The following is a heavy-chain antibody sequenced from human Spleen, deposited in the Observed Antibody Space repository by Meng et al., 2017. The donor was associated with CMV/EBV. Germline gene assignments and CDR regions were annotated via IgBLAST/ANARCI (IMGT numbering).Heavy chain of an antibody. CDR1: GGSFSGYY. V-gene: IGHV4-34*01. D-gene: IGHD1-1*01. J-gene: IGHJ5*02. CDR3: ARDYNWNGWFDP. CDR2: INHSGST. Sequence: SEILSLTCAVYGGSFSGYYWSWIRQPPGKGLEWIGEINHSGSTNYNPSLKSRVTISVDTSKNQFSLKLSSVTAADTAVYYCARDYNWNGWFDPWGQGTLVTVSS.